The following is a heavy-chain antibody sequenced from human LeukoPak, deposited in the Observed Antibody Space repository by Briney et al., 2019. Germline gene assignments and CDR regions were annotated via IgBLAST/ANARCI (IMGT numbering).Heavy chain of an antibody. J-gene: IGHJ6*03. D-gene: IGHD5-18*01. CDR2: ISAYNGNT. CDR3: ARERRGYSYGSYYYYYMDV. Sequence: ASVEVSCKASGYTFTSYGISWVRQAPGQGLEWMGWISAYNGNTNYAQKLQGRVTMTTDTSTSTAYMELRSLRSDDTAVYFCARERRGYSYGSYYYYYMDVWGKGTTVTVSS. V-gene: IGHV1-18*01. CDR1: GYTFTSYG.